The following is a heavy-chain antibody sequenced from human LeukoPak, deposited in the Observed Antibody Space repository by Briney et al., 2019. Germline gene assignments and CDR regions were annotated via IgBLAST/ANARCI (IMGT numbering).Heavy chain of an antibody. CDR3: ARGFTVATVGYGMDV. CDR1: GGSFSDYY. Sequence: PSETLSLTCAVYGGSFSDYYWNWIRQPPGKGLEWIGEINHSGSTNYNPSLKSRVTISVDTSKNQFSLKLSSVTAADTAVYYCARGFTVATVGYGMDVRGKGTTVTVSS. D-gene: IGHD5-12*01. CDR2: INHSGST. J-gene: IGHJ6*04. V-gene: IGHV4-34*01.